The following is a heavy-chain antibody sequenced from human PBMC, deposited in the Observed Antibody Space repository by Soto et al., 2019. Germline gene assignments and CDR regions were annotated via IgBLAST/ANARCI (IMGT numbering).Heavy chain of an antibody. CDR2: ISSTSRYI. Sequence: QLVESGGGLVKPGGSLRLSCATSGFPFSSYNMNWVRQAPGKGLQWVSSISSTSRYIYYADSVKGRFTISRDNANNSLYLQMDSLRAEETGVYYCARDGLLSFGEVLKVPHIDVWGKGTTVAVSS. CDR1: GFPFSSYN. D-gene: IGHD3-10*01. V-gene: IGHV3-21*06. J-gene: IGHJ6*03. CDR3: ARDGLLSFGEVLKVPHIDV.